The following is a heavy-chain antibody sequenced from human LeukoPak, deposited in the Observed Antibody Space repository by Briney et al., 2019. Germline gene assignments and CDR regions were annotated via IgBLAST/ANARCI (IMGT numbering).Heavy chain of an antibody. CDR1: GDSIGRYY. V-gene: IGHV4-59*12. J-gene: IGHJ6*02. CDR3: ARGGSAYCSGGSCYSHYYYYYGMDV. Sequence: PSETLSLTCTVSGDSIGRYYWSWIRQSPGKGLEWIGNIYYNGITNSNPSLKSRVTISVDTSKNQFSLKLSSVTAADTAVYYCARGGSAYCSGGSCYSHYYYYYGMDVWGQGTTVTVSS. D-gene: IGHD2-15*01. CDR2: IYYNGIT.